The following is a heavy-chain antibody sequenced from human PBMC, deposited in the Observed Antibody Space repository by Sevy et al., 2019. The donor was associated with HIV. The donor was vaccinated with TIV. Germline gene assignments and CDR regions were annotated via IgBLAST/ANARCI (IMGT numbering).Heavy chain of an antibody. J-gene: IGHJ4*02. CDR2: INPNSGGT. D-gene: IGHD2-15*01. CDR3: ARMGGVVVHPYFDY. CDR1: GYTFTGYY. V-gene: IGHV1-2*04. Sequence: ASVKVSCKASGYTFTGYYMHWVRQAPGQGLEWMGWINPNSGGTNYAQKFQGWVPMTRDTSISTAYMELSRLRSDDTAVYYCARMGGVVVHPYFDYWGQGTLVTVSS.